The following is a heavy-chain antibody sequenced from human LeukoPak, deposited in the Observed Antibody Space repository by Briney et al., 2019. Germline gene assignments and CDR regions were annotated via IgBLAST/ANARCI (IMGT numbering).Heavy chain of an antibody. J-gene: IGHJ4*02. CDR3: AREDAALDY. V-gene: IGHV3-48*04. Sequence: PGGSLRLSCAASGFTFSSYSMNWVRQAPGKGLEWVSYISSSSSTIYYADSVKGRFTISRDNAKNSLYLQMNSLRAEDTAVYYCAREDAALDYWGQGTLVTVSS. CDR1: GFTFSSYS. D-gene: IGHD2-15*01. CDR2: ISSSSSTI.